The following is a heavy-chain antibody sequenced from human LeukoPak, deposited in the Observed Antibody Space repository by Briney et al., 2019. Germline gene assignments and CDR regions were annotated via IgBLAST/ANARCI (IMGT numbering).Heavy chain of an antibody. CDR2: IYYSGST. CDR3: ARPARPYQNPFYY. CDR1: GGSISSSSYY. D-gene: IGHD2-2*01. V-gene: IGHV4-39*01. Sequence: SETLSLTSTVSGGSISSSSYYWGWIRQPPGKGLEWIGGIYYSGSTYYNPSLKSRVTISVDTSRNQFSLKLSSVTAADTAVYYCARPARPYQNPFYYWGQGALVTVSS. J-gene: IGHJ4*02.